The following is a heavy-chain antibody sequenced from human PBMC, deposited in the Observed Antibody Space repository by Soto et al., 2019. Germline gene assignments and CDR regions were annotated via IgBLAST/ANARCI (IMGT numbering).Heavy chain of an antibody. D-gene: IGHD3-22*01. V-gene: IGHV4-31*03. CDR3: ARVGPWVPYYYDSSPYTFENWFDP. CDR2: IYHGGST. J-gene: IGHJ5*02. Sequence: PSETLSLTCTVSGGSISSRGYYWTWIRQHPGKGLEWIGYIYHGGSTYYSPSLNSRVTLSIDMTNNHVSLILNSVTAADTAVYYCARVGPWVPYYYDSSPYTFENWFDPWGQGTLVTVSS. CDR1: GGSISSRGYY.